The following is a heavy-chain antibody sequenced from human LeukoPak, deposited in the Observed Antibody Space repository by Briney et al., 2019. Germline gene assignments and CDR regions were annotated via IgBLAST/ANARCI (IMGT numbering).Heavy chain of an antibody. D-gene: IGHD2-2*01. CDR1: GDSVSSNSAA. J-gene: IGHJ6*02. Sequence: SQTLSLTCALSGDSVSSNSAAWNWIRQSPSRGLEWLGRTYYRSKWYNDYAVSVKSRITINPDTSKNQFSLQLNSVTPEDTAVYYCARGRYCSSTSCHRGGYYGMDVWGQGTTVTVSS. CDR2: TYYRSKWYN. V-gene: IGHV6-1*01. CDR3: ARGRYCSSTSCHRGGYYGMDV.